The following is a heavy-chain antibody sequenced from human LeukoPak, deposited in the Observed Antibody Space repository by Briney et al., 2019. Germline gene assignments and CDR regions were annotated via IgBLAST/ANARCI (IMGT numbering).Heavy chain of an antibody. Sequence: PGGSLRLSCAASGFTFSSYGMSWVRQAPGKGLEWVSAISGSGGSTYYADSVKGRFTISRDNSKNTLYLQMNSLRAEDTAVYYCARSIVVVVAATSDYWGQGTLVTVSS. D-gene: IGHD2-15*01. CDR2: ISGSGGST. CDR3: ARSIVVVVAATSDY. CDR1: GFTFSSYG. V-gene: IGHV3-23*01. J-gene: IGHJ4*02.